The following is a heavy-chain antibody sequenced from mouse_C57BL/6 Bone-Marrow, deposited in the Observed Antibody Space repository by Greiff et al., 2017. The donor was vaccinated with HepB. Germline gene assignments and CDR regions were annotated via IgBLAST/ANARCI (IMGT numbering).Heavy chain of an antibody. CDR1: GYTFTSYG. Sequence: VQLQQSGAELARPGASVKLSCKASGYTFTSYGISWVKQRTGQGLEWIGEIYPRSGNTYYNEKFKGKATLTADTSSSTAYIELRSLTSEDSAVYFCAPKGYYYGSSYDFDYWGQGTTLTVSS. CDR3: APKGYYYGSSYDFDY. V-gene: IGHV1-81*01. D-gene: IGHD1-1*01. CDR2: IYPRSGNT. J-gene: IGHJ2*01.